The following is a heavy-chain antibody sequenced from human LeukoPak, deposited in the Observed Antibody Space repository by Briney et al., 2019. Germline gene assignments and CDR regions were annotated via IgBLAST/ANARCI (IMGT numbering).Heavy chain of an antibody. CDR3: ARDGGISGVVAVARTFFDY. Sequence: PSQTLSLTCAVSGGSISSGGYSWSWIRRPPGKGLEWIGYIYHSGSTYYNPSLKSRVTISVDTSKNQFSLKLSSVTAADTAVYYCARDGGISGVVAVARTFFDYWGQGTLVTVSS. V-gene: IGHV4-30-2*01. CDR1: GGSISSGGYS. J-gene: IGHJ4*02. D-gene: IGHD6-19*01. CDR2: IYHSGST.